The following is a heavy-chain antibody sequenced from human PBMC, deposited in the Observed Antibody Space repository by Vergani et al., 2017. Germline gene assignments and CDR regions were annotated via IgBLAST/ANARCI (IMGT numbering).Heavy chain of an antibody. CDR2: INPSGGST. V-gene: IGHV1-46*03. J-gene: IGHJ4*02. Sequence: QVLLVQSGAEVKKPGASVRVSCKTSGYAFTNYYIHWVRQAPGQGLEWMGIINPSGGSTTYAQQFQGILTMTRDTSTSTVYMDLSNLRSEDTAVYYCARPHGDILPPDPRRLDYWGKGTLVTVSS. CDR3: ARPHGDILPPDPRRLDY. CDR1: GYAFTNYY.